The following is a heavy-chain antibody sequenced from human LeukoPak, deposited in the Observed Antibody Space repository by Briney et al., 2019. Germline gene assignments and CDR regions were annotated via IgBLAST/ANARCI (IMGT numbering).Heavy chain of an antibody. CDR1: GFTFSNAW. CDR2: IKSKTDGGTT. CDR3: TTGLSGSLGGFDY. J-gene: IGHJ4*02. D-gene: IGHD1-26*01. V-gene: IGHV3-15*01. Sequence: GGSLRLSCAASGFTFSNAWMSWVRQAPGKGREWGSRIKSKTDGGTTDYAAPVKGRFTISRDDSKNTLYLQMNSLKPEDTAVYYCTTGLSGSLGGFDYWGQGTLVTVSS.